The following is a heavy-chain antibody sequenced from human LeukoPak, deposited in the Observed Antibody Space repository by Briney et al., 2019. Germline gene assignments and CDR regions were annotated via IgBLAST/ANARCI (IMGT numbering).Heavy chain of an antibody. CDR1: GFTFRSYD. V-gene: IGHV3-23*01. CDR3: AKQLGYCSDGSCYFPY. Sequence: GGSLRLSCAASGFTFRSYDMTWVRQAPGKGLEWVSLISQTGGDTYYADSVQGRFTISRDNSKSTLCLQMNSLRAEDTAVYYCAKQLGYCSDGSCYFPYWGQGTLVTVSS. D-gene: IGHD2-15*01. CDR2: ISQTGGDT. J-gene: IGHJ4*02.